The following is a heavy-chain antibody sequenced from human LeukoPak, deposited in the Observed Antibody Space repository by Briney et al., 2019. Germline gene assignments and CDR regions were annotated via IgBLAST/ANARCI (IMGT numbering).Heavy chain of an antibody. CDR1: GFTFSSYS. CDR2: ISSSNSIT. CDR3: ARATGGSFLYYFDY. J-gene: IGHJ4*02. V-gene: IGHV3-48*02. Sequence: GGSLRLSCAASGFTFSSYSMNWVRQAPGKGLEWVSYISSSNSITYYADSVKGRFTISRDNAKNSLYLQMNSLRDEDTAVYYCARATGGSFLYYFDYWGQGTLVTVSS. D-gene: IGHD2-15*01.